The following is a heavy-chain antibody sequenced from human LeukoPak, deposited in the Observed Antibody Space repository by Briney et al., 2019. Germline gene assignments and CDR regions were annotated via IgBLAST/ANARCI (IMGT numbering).Heavy chain of an antibody. CDR1: GFTFDDYA. D-gene: IGHD3-10*01. V-gene: IGHV3-9*01. J-gene: IGHJ4*02. CDR3: AKAGGITSSAPAN. CDR2: ISWNSGSI. Sequence: GGSLRLSCAASGFTFDDYAMHWVRQAPGKGLEWVSGISWNSGSIGYADSVKGRLTISRDNAKNSLYLQMNSLRAEDTALYYCAKAGGITSSAPANWGQGTLVTVSS.